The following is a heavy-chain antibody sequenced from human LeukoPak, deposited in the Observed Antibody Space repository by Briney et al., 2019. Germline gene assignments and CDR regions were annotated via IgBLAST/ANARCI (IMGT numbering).Heavy chain of an antibody. V-gene: IGHV4-39*07. Sequence: SETLSLTCTVSGGSISSSSYYWGCIRQPPGKGLEWIGSIYYSGSTYYNPSLKSRVTISVDTSKNQFSLKLSSVTAADTAVYYCARVRGEIVVVPAAIHYYYYMDVWGKGTTVTVSS. D-gene: IGHD2-2*02. CDR3: ARVRGEIVVVPAAIHYYYYMDV. J-gene: IGHJ6*03. CDR2: IYYSGST. CDR1: GGSISSSSYY.